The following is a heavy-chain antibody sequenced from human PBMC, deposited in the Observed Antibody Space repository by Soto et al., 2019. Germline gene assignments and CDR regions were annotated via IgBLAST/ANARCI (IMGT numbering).Heavy chain of an antibody. CDR3: AREVPYGYSRFDY. CDR2: VNAGNDNT. J-gene: IGHJ4*02. V-gene: IGHV1-3*01. Sequence: QVHLVQSGAEVKKPGASVKVSCRTSGYTFTNNVIHWVRQAPGQRLEWIGWVNAGNDNTKWSREFRGRLTLTKDTSATTAYMELSSLTPEDTAIYFCAREVPYGYSRFDYWGQGTLVTVSS. D-gene: IGHD5-18*01. CDR1: GYTFTNNV.